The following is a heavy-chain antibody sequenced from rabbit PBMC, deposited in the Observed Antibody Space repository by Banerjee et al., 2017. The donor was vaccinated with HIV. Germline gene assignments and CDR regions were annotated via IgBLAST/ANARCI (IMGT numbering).Heavy chain of an antibody. CDR2: IYSGTTTNT. V-gene: IGHV1S40*01. CDR1: GFSFNNNYY. D-gene: IGHD6-1*01. CDR3: ARADNGYGYGFKL. J-gene: IGHJ4*01. Sequence: QSLEESGGDLVKPGASLTLTCTASGFSFNNNYYMCWVRQAPGKGLEWIGCIYSGTTTNTYYATWAKGRFTISKTSSTTVTLQMTSLTAADTATYFCARADNGYGYGFKLWGPGTLVTVS.